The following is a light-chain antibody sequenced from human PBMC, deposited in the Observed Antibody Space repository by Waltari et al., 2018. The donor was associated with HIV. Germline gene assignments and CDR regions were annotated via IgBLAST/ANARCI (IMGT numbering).Light chain of an antibody. CDR3: QQYFSVPPT. V-gene: IGKV4-1*01. CDR2: WAS. CDR1: RTVFYSSDNRNY. J-gene: IGKJ4*01. Sequence: DIVMTQSPDSLAVSLGERATINCTSSRTVFYSSDNRNYLAWYLQRPGRSPKVLIVWASTRADGVPARFSGSGSGTDFSLTLSSLQADDVGIYYCQQYFSVPPTFGGGTKVEI.